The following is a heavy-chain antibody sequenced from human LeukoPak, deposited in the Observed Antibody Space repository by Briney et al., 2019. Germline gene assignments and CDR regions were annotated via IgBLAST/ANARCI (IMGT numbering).Heavy chain of an antibody. CDR1: GYTLTELS. CDR3: ATYCSSTSCYRR. Sequence: ASVKVSCKVSGYTLTELSMHWVRQAPGKGLEWMGGFDPEDGETIYAQKFQGRVTMTEDTSTDTAYMELSRLRSDDTAVYYCATYCSSTSCYRRWGQGTLVTVSS. D-gene: IGHD2-2*01. J-gene: IGHJ4*02. CDR2: FDPEDGET. V-gene: IGHV1-24*01.